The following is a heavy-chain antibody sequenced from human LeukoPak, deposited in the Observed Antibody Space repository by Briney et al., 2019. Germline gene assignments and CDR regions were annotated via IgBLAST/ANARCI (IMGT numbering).Heavy chain of an antibody. CDR1: GGTFSSYA. D-gene: IGHD2-2*01. CDR2: IIPIFCTP. V-gene: IGHV1-69*05. CDR3: AGEPLGVVPAAIHC. Sequence: SVKVSCKASGGTFSSYAISWVRQAPGQGGEWMGRIIPIFCTPNYAQKLQGRVTITTDEYTSTAYMELSSLRSEDTAVYYCAGEPLGVVPAAIHCWGQGTLVTVSS. J-gene: IGHJ4*02.